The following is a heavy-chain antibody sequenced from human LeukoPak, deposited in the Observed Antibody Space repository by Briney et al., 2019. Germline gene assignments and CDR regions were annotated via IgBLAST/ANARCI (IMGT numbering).Heavy chain of an antibody. D-gene: IGHD3-9*01. V-gene: IGHV3-23*01. CDR1: GFPLSSYA. J-gene: IGHJ4*02. CDR3: ARARVGYFDWSYFDY. Sequence: GGSLRLSCAASGFPLSSYAMSWVRQVPGKGLEWVSATSSSDDGTYHADSVRGRFTISRDNSKNTLYLQMNSLRAEDTAVYYCARARVGYFDWSYFDYWGQGTLVTVSS. CDR2: TSSSDDGT.